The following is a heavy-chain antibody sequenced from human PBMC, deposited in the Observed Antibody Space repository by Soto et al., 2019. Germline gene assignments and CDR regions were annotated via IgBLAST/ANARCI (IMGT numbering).Heavy chain of an antibody. Sequence: GESLKISCKGSGYSFTSYWIGWVRQMPGKGLEWMGIIYPGDSDTRYSPSFQGHVTISADKSISTAYPQWSSLKASDTAMYYCARVVRSSSWNWFDPWGQGPLVTVSS. V-gene: IGHV5-51*01. CDR2: IYPGDSDT. CDR1: GYSFTSYW. J-gene: IGHJ5*02. CDR3: ARVVRSSSWNWFDP. D-gene: IGHD6-13*01.